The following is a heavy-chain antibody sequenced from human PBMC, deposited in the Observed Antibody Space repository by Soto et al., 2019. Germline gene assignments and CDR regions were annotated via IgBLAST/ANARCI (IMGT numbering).Heavy chain of an antibody. CDR1: GVTVSSNY. CDR3: ARGGSGWYWAFEC. V-gene: IGHV3-66*01. D-gene: IGHD6-19*01. J-gene: IGHJ4*02. Sequence: EVPLVESGGGLVQPGGSLRLSCAASGVTVSSNYMSWVRQAPGKGLEWVSIIYISGRTDYADSVKGRFSISRDNSKNTLYLQMNSLRAEDTAVYYCARGGSGWYWAFECWGQGTLVTVSS. CDR2: IYISGRT.